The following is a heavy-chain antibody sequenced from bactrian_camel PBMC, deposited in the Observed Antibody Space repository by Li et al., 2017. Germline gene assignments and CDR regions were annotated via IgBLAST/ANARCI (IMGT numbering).Heavy chain of an antibody. J-gene: IGHJ4*01. CDR1: GYNYSIYC. Sequence: QVQLVESGGGSVQAGGSLRLSCAGYNYSIYCMGWFRQAPGKEREEVATIDIDGTIRHADSVKGRFTVSQDSGENTLDLQMNSLQPEDTAMYYCKAESALFGCDMLWGQGTQVTVS. CDR2: IDIDGTI. V-gene: IGHV3S53*01. D-gene: IGHD3*01. CDR3: KAESALFGCDML.